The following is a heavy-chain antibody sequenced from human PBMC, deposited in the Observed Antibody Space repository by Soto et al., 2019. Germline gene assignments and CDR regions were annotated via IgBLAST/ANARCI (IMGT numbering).Heavy chain of an antibody. CDR2: IKEDGTEK. CDR3: ARGGIGYCSGGTCFHTAFDM. D-gene: IGHD2-15*01. V-gene: IGHV3-7*01. Sequence: EVQLVESGGGLVQPGGSLRLSCAASGFTFSSYWMSWVRQAPGKGLEWLANIKEDGTEKYYVDSLKGRFTISRDNAKNSLYVQMYGLRVDDTAVYYCARGGIGYCSGGTCFHTAFDMWGQGSMVTVSS. CDR1: GFTFSSYW. J-gene: IGHJ3*02.